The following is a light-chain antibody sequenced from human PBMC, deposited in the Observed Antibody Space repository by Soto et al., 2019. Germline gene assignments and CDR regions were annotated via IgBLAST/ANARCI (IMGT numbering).Light chain of an antibody. CDR2: GAS. Sequence: DIVMTQSPATLSVSPGERATVSCRASQSVGSNLAWYQQKAGQAPSLLIYGASTRATGVPARFSGSGSGTDFTLKISSLQSEDFAVHYGQQYSYWRTFGQGTKVDIX. J-gene: IGKJ1*01. CDR3: QQYSYWRT. CDR1: QSVGSN. V-gene: IGKV3-15*01.